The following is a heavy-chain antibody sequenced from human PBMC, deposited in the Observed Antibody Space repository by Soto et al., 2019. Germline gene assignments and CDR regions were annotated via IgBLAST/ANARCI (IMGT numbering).Heavy chain of an antibody. CDR3: ARGFYYDSSGYNDY. Sequence: SEPLSLTSTVSGGCISSRGYYWNWIRQPPGKGLEWIGYIYYSGSTNYTPSLKSRVTISVDTSKHQFSLKLSSVTAADTAVYYCARGFYYDSSGYNDYWGQGTLVTVSS. J-gene: IGHJ4*02. D-gene: IGHD3-22*01. CDR1: GGCISSRGYY. V-gene: IGHV4-61*08. CDR2: IYYSGST.